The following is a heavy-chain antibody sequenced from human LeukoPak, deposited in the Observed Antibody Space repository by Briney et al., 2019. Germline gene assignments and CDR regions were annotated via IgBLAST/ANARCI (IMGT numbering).Heavy chain of an antibody. CDR2: ISGSGGST. Sequence: GGSLRFSCAASGFTFSSYAMSWVRQAPGKGLEWVSAISGSGGSTYYADSVKGRFTISRDNSKNTLYLQMNSLRAEDTAVYYCAKDGGYCSGGSCFSFDYWGQGTLVTVSS. V-gene: IGHV3-23*01. CDR1: GFTFSSYA. D-gene: IGHD2-15*01. J-gene: IGHJ4*02. CDR3: AKDGGYCSGGSCFSFDY.